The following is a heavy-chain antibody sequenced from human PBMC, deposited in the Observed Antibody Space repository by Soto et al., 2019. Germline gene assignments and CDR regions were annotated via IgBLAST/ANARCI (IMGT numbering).Heavy chain of an antibody. CDR2: IWYDGSNK. J-gene: IGHJ6*02. D-gene: IGHD7-27*01. CDR1: GFTFSHYG. Sequence: QVQLVESGGGVVQPGRSLRLSCAATGFTFSHYGMHWVRQAPGKGLEWVAVIWYDGSNKYYADSVKGRCTISRDNSKNTGFLQMSSLRDEDTAVYYWATNWAALYQSYSGMDVWGQGTTVNVP. CDR3: ATNWAALYQSYSGMDV. V-gene: IGHV3-33*01.